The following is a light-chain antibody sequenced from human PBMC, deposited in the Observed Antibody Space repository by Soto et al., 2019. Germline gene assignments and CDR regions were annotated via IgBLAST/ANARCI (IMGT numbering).Light chain of an antibody. V-gene: IGKV3-20*01. J-gene: IGKJ1*01. CDR1: QSIRSTY. Sequence: EIVLTQSPGTLSLSPGERATLSCRASQSIRSTYLAWYQQKPGQAPRLLIYGASNRATGIPDRFSGSGSGTDFTLTIIRLEPEDFAVYYCQQYGSSSWTFGQGTKVDIK. CDR3: QQYGSSSWT. CDR2: GAS.